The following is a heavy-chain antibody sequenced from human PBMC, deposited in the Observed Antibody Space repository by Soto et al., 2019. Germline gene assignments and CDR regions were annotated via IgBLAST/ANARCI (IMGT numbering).Heavy chain of an antibody. Sequence: SGTLSLTCTFSGGSFSGYYWNWIRQSPGKGLEWVGETHHSGSTNYNPSLKGRATISLDMSKNQFSLKLSSVTAADTAIYYCARGEAYSNYPPPWGQGSLVTASS. J-gene: IGHJ5*02. V-gene: IGHV4-34*01. CDR3: ARGEAYSNYPPP. CDR2: THHSGST. CDR1: GGSFSGYY. D-gene: IGHD4-4*01.